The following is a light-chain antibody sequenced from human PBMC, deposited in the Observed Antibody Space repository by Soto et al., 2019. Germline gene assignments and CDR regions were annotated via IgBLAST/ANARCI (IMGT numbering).Light chain of an antibody. J-gene: IGLJ3*02. CDR1: SSSIGAGYD. Sequence: QPVLTQPPSVSGAPGQRVTISCTGSSSSIGAGYDVHWYQQLPGTAPKLLIYGNSNRPSGVPDRFSGSKSGTSASLAITGLQAEDEADYYCQSYDSSLSGLVFGGGTKLTVL. CDR2: GNS. CDR3: QSYDSSLSGLV. V-gene: IGLV1-40*01.